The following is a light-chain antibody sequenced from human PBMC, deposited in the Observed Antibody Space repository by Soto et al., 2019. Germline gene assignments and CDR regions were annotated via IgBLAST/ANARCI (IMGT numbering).Light chain of an antibody. Sequence: DIQMTQSPSNLFASVGDRVTVTCRASQSISSWLAWYQQKPGKAPKLLIYDASSLESGVPSRFSGSGSGTELTLTISSLQPDDFATYYCQQYNSYSRTFGQGTKVEIK. V-gene: IGKV1-5*01. J-gene: IGKJ1*01. CDR1: QSISSW. CDR2: DAS. CDR3: QQYNSYSRT.